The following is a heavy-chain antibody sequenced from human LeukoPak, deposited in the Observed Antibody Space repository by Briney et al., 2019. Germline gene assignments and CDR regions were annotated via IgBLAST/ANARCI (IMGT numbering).Heavy chain of an antibody. V-gene: IGHV3-48*03. Sequence: GGSLRLSCAASGFTFSSYEMNWVRQAPGKGLEWVSYISSSGSTIYYADSVKGRFTISRDNSKNTLYLQMNSLRAEDTALYYCARDGDTVLTRGYYYYMDVWGKGTTVTVSS. J-gene: IGHJ6*03. CDR1: GFTFSSYE. D-gene: IGHD4-23*01. CDR3: ARDGDTVLTRGYYYYMDV. CDR2: ISSSGSTI.